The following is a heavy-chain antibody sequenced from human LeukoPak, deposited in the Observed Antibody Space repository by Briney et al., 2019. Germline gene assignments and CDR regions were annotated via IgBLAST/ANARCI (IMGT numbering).Heavy chain of an antibody. V-gene: IGHV1-8*02. J-gene: IGHJ4*02. CDR1: GGTFSSYA. D-gene: IGHD2-21*01. CDR3: ARGSSYSDY. Sequence: ASVKVSCKASGGTFSSYAINWVRQATGQGLEWMGWMNPNSGNTGYAQKFQGRVTMTRNTSISTAYMELSSLRSEDTAVYYCARGSSYSDYWGQGTLVTVSS. CDR2: MNPNSGNT.